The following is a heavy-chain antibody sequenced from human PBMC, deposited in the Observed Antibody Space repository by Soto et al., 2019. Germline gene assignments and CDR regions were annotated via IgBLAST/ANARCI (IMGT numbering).Heavy chain of an antibody. Sequence: LRLSCAASGFTFSSYAMSWVRQAPGKGLEWVSAISGSGGSTYYADSVKGRFTISRDNSKNTLYLQMNSLRAEDTAVYYCAKSYLGSSGWSLFDYWGQGTLVTVSS. CDR3: AKSYLGSSGWSLFDY. V-gene: IGHV3-23*01. CDR2: ISGSGGST. J-gene: IGHJ4*02. D-gene: IGHD6-19*01. CDR1: GFTFSSYA.